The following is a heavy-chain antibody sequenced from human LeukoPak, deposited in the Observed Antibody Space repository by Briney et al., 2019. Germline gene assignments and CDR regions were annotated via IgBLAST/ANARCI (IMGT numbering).Heavy chain of an antibody. Sequence: SETLSLTCAVYGGSFSGYYWSWIRQPPGKGLEWIGEINHSGSTNYNPSLKSRVTISVDTSKNQFSLKLSSVTAADTAVYYCALKGMYSSSWYGYWGQGTLVTVSS. CDR2: INHSGST. D-gene: IGHD6-13*01. CDR1: GGSFSGYY. V-gene: IGHV4-34*01. CDR3: ALKGMYSSSWYGY. J-gene: IGHJ4*02.